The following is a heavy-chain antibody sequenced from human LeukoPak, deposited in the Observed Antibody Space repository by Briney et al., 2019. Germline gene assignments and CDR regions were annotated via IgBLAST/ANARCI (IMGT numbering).Heavy chain of an antibody. Sequence: SVKVSCKASGGTFSSYAISWVRQAPGQGLEWMGGIIPIFGTANYAQKFQGRVTITADESTSTAYMELSSLRSEDTAVYYCAVGLNVVVVPAAISDPYFFDYWGQGTLVTVSS. V-gene: IGHV1-69*13. CDR2: IIPIFGTA. D-gene: IGHD2-2*01. J-gene: IGHJ4*02. CDR1: GGTFSSYA. CDR3: AVGLNVVVVPAAISDPYFFDY.